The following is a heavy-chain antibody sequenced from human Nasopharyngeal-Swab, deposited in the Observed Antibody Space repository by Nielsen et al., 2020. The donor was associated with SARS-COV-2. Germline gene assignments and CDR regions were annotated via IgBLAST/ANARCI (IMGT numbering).Heavy chain of an antibody. V-gene: IGHV3-30-3*01. CDR1: GFTFSSYA. J-gene: IGHJ3*02. D-gene: IGHD1-1*01. CDR2: ISYDGSNK. Sequence: GGSLRLSCAASGFTFSSYAMHWVRQAPGKGLEWVAVISYDGSNKYYADSVKGRFTIPRDEPKDTVYLEMNSLRVDDTAIYYCAREGSERGGAFDIWGQGTMVAVSS. CDR3: AREGSERGGAFDI.